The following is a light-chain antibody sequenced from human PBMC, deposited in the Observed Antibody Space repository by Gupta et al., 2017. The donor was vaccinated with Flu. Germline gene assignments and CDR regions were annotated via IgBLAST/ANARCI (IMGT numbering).Light chain of an antibody. J-gene: IGLJ3*02. V-gene: IGLV2-8*01. CDR3: SSYAGSNNLV. CDR1: SSDVGGYNY. CDR2: EVS. Sequence: TSSDVGGYNYVSWYQQHPGKAPKLMIYEVSKRPSGVPYRFSGSKSGNTASLTVSGLQAEDEADYYCSSYAGSNNLVFGGGTKLTVL.